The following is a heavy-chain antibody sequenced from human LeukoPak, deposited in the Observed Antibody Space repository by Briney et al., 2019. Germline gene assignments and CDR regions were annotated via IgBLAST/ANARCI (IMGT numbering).Heavy chain of an antibody. CDR3: ARDLDGGSSRKTGAFDI. J-gene: IGHJ3*02. CDR2: IKQDGSEK. Sequence: GGSLRLSCAASGFTFSSYWMSWVRQAPGKRLEWVANIKQDGSEKFYVDSVKGRFTISRDNAKNSLYLQMNSLRAVDTAVYYCARDLDGGSSRKTGAFDIWGQGRMVTVSS. CDR1: GFTFSSYW. D-gene: IGHD2-2*01. V-gene: IGHV3-7*01.